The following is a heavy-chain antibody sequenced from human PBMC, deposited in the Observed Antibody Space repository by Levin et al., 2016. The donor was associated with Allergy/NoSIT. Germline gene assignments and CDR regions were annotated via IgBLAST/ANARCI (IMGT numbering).Heavy chain of an antibody. D-gene: IGHD6-13*01. CDR2: ISSNGGST. CDR1: GFTFSSYA. V-gene: IGHV3-64D*06. CDR3: AKTSMAAAGTPFDY. Sequence: GGSLRLSCSASGFTFSSYAMHWVRQAPGKGLEYVSAISSNGGSTYYADSVKGRFTISRDNSKNTLYLQMNSLRAEDTAVYYCAKTSMAAAGTPFDYWGQGTLVTVSS. J-gene: IGHJ4*02.